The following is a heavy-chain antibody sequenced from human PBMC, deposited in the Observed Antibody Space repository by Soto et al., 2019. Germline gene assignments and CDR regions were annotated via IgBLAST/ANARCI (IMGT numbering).Heavy chain of an antibody. D-gene: IGHD3-22*01. CDR1: GFTFSSYA. CDR2: ISGSSGST. Sequence: PGGSLRLSCAASGFTFSSYAMNWVRQAPGKGLEWVSVISGSSGSTYYADSVKGRFTISRDNSKNTLYLQMNSLRAEDTAVYYCAKGSGSMSRVYFDYWGQGTLVTAPQ. J-gene: IGHJ4*02. V-gene: IGHV3-23*01. CDR3: AKGSGSMSRVYFDY.